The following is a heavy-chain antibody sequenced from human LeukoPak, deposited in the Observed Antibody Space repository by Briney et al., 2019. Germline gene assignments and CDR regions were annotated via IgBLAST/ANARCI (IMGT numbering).Heavy chain of an antibody. CDR1: GGSISSSSYY. J-gene: IGHJ6*02. V-gene: IGHV4-39*01. CDR3: ARVMNYDYGLAV. CDR2: IYYSGST. Sequence: SETLSLTCTASGGSISSSSYYWGWIRQPPGKGVEWIGSIYYSGSTYYNPSLKSRVTISVDTSKNQFSLKLSSVTAADTAVYYCARVMNYDYGLAVWGQGTTVTVSS. D-gene: IGHD2-21*01.